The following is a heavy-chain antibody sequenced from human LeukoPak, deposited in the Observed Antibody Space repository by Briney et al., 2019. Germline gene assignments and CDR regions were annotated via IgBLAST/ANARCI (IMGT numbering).Heavy chain of an antibody. CDR1: GYTFTGYY. CDR2: INPNSGGT. Sequence: ASVKVSCKASGYTFTGYYMHWVRQAPGQGLEWMGWINPNSGGTNYAQKFQGRVTMTRDTSISTAYMELSSLRSEDTAVYYCARRRGTMVRGVIYFDPWGQGTLVTVSS. D-gene: IGHD3-10*01. V-gene: IGHV1-2*02. CDR3: ARRRGTMVRGVIYFDP. J-gene: IGHJ5*02.